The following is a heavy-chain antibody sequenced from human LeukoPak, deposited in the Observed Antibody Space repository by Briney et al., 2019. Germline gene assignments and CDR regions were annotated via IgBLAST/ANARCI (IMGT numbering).Heavy chain of an antibody. CDR1: GFTFTRYW. Sequence: QAGGSLRLSCAASGFTFTRYWMSWVRQAPGKGLEWVANINENGSEKKYLDSVKGRFTISRDNAKNSLYLQMNSLRAEDTAVYYCARETTVTNWYFDLWGRGTLVTASS. V-gene: IGHV3-7*01. J-gene: IGHJ2*01. CDR2: INENGSEK. CDR3: ARETTVTNWYFDL. D-gene: IGHD4-17*01.